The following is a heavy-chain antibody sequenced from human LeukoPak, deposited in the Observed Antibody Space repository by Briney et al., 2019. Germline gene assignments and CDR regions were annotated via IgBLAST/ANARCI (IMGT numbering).Heavy chain of an antibody. Sequence: ASAKVSCKASGYTFTGYYIHWVRQAPGQGLEWIGWINPKSGGTNYAQKFQGRVTMTRDTSISTAYMELSRLRSDDTAVYYCARGSGDDFNFFDYWGQGTLVTVSS. V-gene: IGHV1-2*02. J-gene: IGHJ4*02. D-gene: IGHD5-12*01. CDR3: ARGSGDDFNFFDY. CDR2: INPKSGGT. CDR1: GYTFTGYY.